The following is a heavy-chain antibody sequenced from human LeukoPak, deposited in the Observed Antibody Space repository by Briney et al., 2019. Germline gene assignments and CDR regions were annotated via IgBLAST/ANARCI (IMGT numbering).Heavy chain of an antibody. CDR1: GGSISSYY. J-gene: IGHJ4*02. Sequence: SETLSLTCTVSGGSISSYYWSWIRQPPGKGLKWIGYIHYSGSTNYNPSLKRRVTISVDTSKNQFSLKLSSVTAADTAVYSCARHAYCGGDCSPRWVYFDYWGQGTLVTVSS. CDR3: ARHAYCGGDCSPRWVYFDY. V-gene: IGHV4-59*08. D-gene: IGHD2-21*02. CDR2: IHYSGST.